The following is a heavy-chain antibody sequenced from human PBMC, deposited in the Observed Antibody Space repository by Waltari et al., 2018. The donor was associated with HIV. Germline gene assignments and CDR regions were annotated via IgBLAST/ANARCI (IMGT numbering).Heavy chain of an antibody. D-gene: IGHD3-22*01. CDR2: ISYEGSNK. Sequence: QLQLVESGGGVVQPGRSLRLSCAASGFTFKTYGMHWVRQAPGKGVEWVAVISYEGSNKDYGDSVKGRFTISKDNSKSTLYLQMNSLRAEDTAVYYCAKDISANYYDSQGGWYYDLWGRGTLVTVSS. CDR3: AKDISANYYDSQGGWYYDL. CDR1: GFTFKTYG. V-gene: IGHV3-30*18. J-gene: IGHJ2*01.